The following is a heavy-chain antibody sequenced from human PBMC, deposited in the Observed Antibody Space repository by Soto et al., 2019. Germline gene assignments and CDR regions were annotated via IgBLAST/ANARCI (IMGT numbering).Heavy chain of an antibody. J-gene: IGHJ5*02. Sequence: ASVKVSCKASGYTFTSYDINWVRQATGQGLEWMGWMNPNSGNTGYAQKFQGRVTMTRNTSISTAYMELSSLRSEDTAVYYCARGSGYCSSTSCYWNRNWFDPWGQGTLVTVSS. CDR3: ARGSGYCSSTSCYWNRNWFDP. CDR1: GYTFTSYD. D-gene: IGHD2-2*01. CDR2: MNPNSGNT. V-gene: IGHV1-8*01.